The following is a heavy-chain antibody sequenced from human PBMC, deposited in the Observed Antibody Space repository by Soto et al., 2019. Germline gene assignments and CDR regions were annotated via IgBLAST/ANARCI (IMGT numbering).Heavy chain of an antibody. CDR2: ITNSGNTI. CDR3: ARVVAVAATQGIDY. J-gene: IGHJ4*02. CDR1: GFTFSSYC. V-gene: IGHV3-48*02. Sequence: GGSLRLSCAASGFTFSSYCMNWVRQAPGKGLEWVAYITNSGNTIYYADSVKGRFTISRDNAKNSLYLQMNSLRDEDTAVYFCARVVAVAATQGIDYWGQGTLVTVSS. D-gene: IGHD2-15*01.